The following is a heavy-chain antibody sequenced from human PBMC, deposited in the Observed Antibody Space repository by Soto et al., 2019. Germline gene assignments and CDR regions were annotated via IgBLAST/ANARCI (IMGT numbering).Heavy chain of an antibody. CDR2: ISGSGGGT. CDR3: AHRTGFDY. V-gene: IGHV3-23*01. J-gene: IGHJ4*02. Sequence: EVQLWESGGGLVQPGGSLRLSCAVSGYTFSSFDMSWVRQAPGKGLEWVSTISGSGGGTNYADSVKGRFTISRDISTYXVXXXXXXXXAEDTAVYYCAHRTGFDYWGQGALVTVSS. CDR1: GYTFSSFD.